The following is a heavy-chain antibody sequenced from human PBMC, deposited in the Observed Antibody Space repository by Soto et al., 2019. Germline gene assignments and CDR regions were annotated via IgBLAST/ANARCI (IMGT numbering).Heavy chain of an antibody. D-gene: IGHD6-19*01. V-gene: IGHV3-30*18. CDR1: GFIFNNNA. Sequence: PGGSLRLSCAASGFIFNNNAMHWVRQAPGKGLEWVAVILYDGSNKYYADSVKGRFTISRDNSKNTLYLEMNSLRAEDTAVYYCAKDGSRGWSNFDYWGQGTLVTVSS. J-gene: IGHJ4*02. CDR3: AKDGSRGWSNFDY. CDR2: ILYDGSNK.